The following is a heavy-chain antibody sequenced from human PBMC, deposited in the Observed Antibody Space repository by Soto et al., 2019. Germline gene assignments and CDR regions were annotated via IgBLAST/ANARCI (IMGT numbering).Heavy chain of an antibody. J-gene: IGHJ5*02. Sequence: SVKVSCKASGGTFGSDAITWVRQAPGQGLEWVGRIIPIFGTTDYAQNLQGRVTISADKSTLTSYMELHSLTSDDTALYYCARDRTDSGYCTNWLDPWGQGTQVTVSS. CDR3: ARDRTDSGYCTNWLDP. CDR2: IIPIFGTT. D-gene: IGHD3-22*01. CDR1: GGTFGSDA. V-gene: IGHV1-69*06.